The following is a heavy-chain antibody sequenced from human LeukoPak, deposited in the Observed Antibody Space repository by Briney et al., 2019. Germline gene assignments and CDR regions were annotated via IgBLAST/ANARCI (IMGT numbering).Heavy chain of an antibody. Sequence: PSETLSLTCTVSGGSISSGGYYWSWIRQPPGKGLEWIGYIYYSGSTNYNPSLESRVTISVDRSKNQFSLKLSSVTAADTAVYYCARVYSGYEVHWGQGTLVTVSS. D-gene: IGHD5-12*01. V-gene: IGHV4-61*08. CDR1: GGSISSGGYY. CDR2: IYYSGST. J-gene: IGHJ4*02. CDR3: ARVYSGYEVH.